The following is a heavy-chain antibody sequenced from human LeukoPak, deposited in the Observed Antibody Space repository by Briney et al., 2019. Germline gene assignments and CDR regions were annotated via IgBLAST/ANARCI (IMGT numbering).Heavy chain of an antibody. CDR2: IKSKNVGGTT. CDR1: GFTFNNAW. J-gene: IGHJ5*02. Sequence: GSLRLSCAASGFTFNNAWMNWVPQAPGKGLEWVGRIKSKNVGGTTDYAAPVKGRFTISRDDSKNTVYLQMNSLKIEDTAVYYCTSHAAFDPWGQGTLVTVSS. CDR3: TSHAAFDP. V-gene: IGHV3-15*01.